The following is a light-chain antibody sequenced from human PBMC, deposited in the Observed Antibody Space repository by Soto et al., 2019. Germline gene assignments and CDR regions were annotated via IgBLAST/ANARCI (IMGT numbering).Light chain of an antibody. J-gene: IGKJ2*01. V-gene: IGKV3-20*01. CDR2: GAS. CDR3: HQYGSSPPYT. CDR1: QSVSSSY. Sequence: EIVLTQSPGTLSLSPGERATLSCRASQSVSSSYLAWYQQKPGQAPRLLIYGASSRATGIPDRFSGSGSGTDFTLTISRLEPEDFAVYYCHQYGSSPPYTFGQGTKLEIQ.